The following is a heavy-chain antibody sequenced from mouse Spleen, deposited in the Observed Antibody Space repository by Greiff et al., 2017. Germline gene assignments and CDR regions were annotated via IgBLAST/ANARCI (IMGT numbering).Heavy chain of an antibody. D-gene: IGHD4-1*01. V-gene: IGHV1-4*01. Sequence: QVQLQQPGAELARPGASVKMSCKASGYTFTSYTMHWVKQRPGQGLEWIGYINPSSGYTKYNQKFKDKATLTADKSSSTAYMQLSSLTSEDSAVYYCARERVGTGLDYWGQGTTLTVSS. CDR3: ARERVGTGLDY. CDR2: INPSSGYT. J-gene: IGHJ2*01. CDR1: GYTFTSYT.